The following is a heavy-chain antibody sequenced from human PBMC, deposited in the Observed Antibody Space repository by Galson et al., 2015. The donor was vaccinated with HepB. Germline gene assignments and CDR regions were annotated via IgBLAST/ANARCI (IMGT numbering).Heavy chain of an antibody. CDR2: INPNSGGT. V-gene: IGHV1-2*02. CDR1: GYTFTGYY. J-gene: IGHJ5*02. CDR3: ARGRPTEVKMRVPNWFDP. Sequence: QSGAEVKKPGESLKVSCKASGYTFTGYYIHWVRQAPGQGLEWMGWINPNSGGTNYAQNFQGRVTMTRDTSISTAYMELSRLKSNDAAVFYCARGRPTEVKMRVPNWFDPWGQGTLVTVSS. D-gene: IGHD5-24*01.